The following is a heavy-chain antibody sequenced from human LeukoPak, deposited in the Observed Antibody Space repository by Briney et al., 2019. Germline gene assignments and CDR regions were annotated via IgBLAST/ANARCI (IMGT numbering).Heavy chain of an antibody. J-gene: IGHJ3*02. CDR3: ARVYSVVAFDI. CDR1: GGSISSGGYY. CDR2: IYYSGST. D-gene: IGHD4-11*01. Sequence: PSQTLSLTCTVSGGSISSGGYYWSWIRQLPGKGLEWIGYIYYSGSTYYNPSLKSRVTISVDTSKNQFSLKLSSVTAADTAVYYCARVYSVVAFDIWGQGTMVTVSS. V-gene: IGHV4-31*03.